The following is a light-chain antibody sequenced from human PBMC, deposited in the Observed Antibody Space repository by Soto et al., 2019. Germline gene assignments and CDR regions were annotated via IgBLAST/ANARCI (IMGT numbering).Light chain of an antibody. J-gene: IGLJ1*01. CDR1: SSDVGGYNY. Sequence: QLVLTQPPSASGSPGQSVTISCTGTSSDVGGYNYVSWYQQHPGKAPKLMIYEVSKRPSGVPDRFSGSKSGNTASLTVSGLQAEDEADYYCSSYAGSNNYVFGIGTKLTVL. V-gene: IGLV2-8*01. CDR3: SSYAGSNNYV. CDR2: EVS.